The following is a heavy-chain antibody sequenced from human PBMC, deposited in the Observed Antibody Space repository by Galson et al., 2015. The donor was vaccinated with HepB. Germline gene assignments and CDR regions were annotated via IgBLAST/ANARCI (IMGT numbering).Heavy chain of an antibody. CDR1: GFTFSSYS. D-gene: IGHD5-12*01. J-gene: IGHJ6*02. CDR2: ISSSSSYI. V-gene: IGHV3-21*01. CDR3: ARDPGEVATFGICCGMDV. Sequence: SLRLSCAASGFTFSSYSMNWVRQAPGKGLEWVSSISSSSSYIYYADSVKGRFTISRDNAKNSLYLQMNSLRAEDTAVYYCARDPGEVATFGICCGMDVWGQGTTVTVSS.